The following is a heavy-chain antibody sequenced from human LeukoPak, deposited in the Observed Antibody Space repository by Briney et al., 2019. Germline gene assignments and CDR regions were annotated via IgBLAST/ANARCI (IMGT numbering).Heavy chain of an antibody. D-gene: IGHD6-13*01. CDR2: IHYSGST. Sequence: PSQTLSLTCTVSLGSITYGSYYWNWVRQHPGKALEWIGYIHYSGSTYYNPSLESRVTMSVDTSKNQLSLNLKSVTAADTAVYFCARGRIAAAVTAFFDYWGQGALVTVSS. CDR1: LGSITYGSYY. J-gene: IGHJ4*02. V-gene: IGHV4-31*03. CDR3: ARGRIAAAVTAFFDY.